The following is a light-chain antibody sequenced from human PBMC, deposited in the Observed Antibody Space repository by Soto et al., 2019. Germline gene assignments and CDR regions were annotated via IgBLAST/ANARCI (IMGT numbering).Light chain of an antibody. CDR2: TAS. V-gene: IGKV1-6*01. CDR3: LQDSTYPRT. Sequence: AIQMTQSPSSLSASIGDRVTITCRASQDIRNDLGWYQHKPGKAPKVLIYTASILQSGVPTRFSGSGSGTDFTLTISSLQPEDSATYYCLQDSTYPRTFGQGTKVEI. J-gene: IGKJ1*01. CDR1: QDIRND.